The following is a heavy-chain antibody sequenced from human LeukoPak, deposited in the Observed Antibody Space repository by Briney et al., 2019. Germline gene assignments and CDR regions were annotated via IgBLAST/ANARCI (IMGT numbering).Heavy chain of an antibody. Sequence: GGSLRLSCAASGFTFSSYAMSWVRQAPGKGLEWVSGISGSGLSTSYADSVKGRFTISRDNAKNSLYLQMNSLRAEDTAVYYCAREEYSYGRGVDYWGQGTLVTVSS. J-gene: IGHJ4*02. D-gene: IGHD5-18*01. CDR1: GFTFSSYA. CDR2: ISGSGLST. CDR3: AREEYSYGRGVDY. V-gene: IGHV3-23*01.